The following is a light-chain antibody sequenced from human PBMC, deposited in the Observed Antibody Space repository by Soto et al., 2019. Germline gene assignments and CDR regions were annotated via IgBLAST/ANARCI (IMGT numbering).Light chain of an antibody. V-gene: IGLV2-8*01. CDR3: SSYAGSYIVDG. CDR1: SSDVGAYNS. J-gene: IGLJ1*01. CDR2: RVN. Sequence: QSALTQPPSASGSPGQSVTISCAGTSSDVGAYNSVSWYQQHPGKAPKLMIYRVNERPSGVPNRFSGSKSGNTASLTVSGLQAEDEADYYCSSYAGSYIVDGFGTGTKVTVL.